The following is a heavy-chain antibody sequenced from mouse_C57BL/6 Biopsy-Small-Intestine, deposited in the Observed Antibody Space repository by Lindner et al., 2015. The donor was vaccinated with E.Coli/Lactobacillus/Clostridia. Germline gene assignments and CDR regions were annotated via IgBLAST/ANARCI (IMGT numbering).Heavy chain of an antibody. CDR2: IIPIFGTA. CDR1: GGTFCSHA. D-gene: IGHD1-1*01. CDR3: ARAYRGYSSGWYYYYGMDV. Sequence: SVKVSCKASGGTFCSHAISWVRQAPGQGLEWMGGIIPIFGTANYAQKFQGRVTITADESTSTAYMELSSLRSEDTAVYYCARAYRGYSSGWYYYYGMDVWGQGTTVTVSS. J-gene: IGHJ1*01. V-gene: IGHV1-81*01.